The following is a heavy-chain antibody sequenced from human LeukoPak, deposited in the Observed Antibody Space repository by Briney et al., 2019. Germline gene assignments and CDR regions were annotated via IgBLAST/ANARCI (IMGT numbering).Heavy chain of an antibody. CDR1: GGSISITSYY. Sequence: SETLSLTCTVSGGSISITSYYWGWIRQPPGKGLEWIGSMYSSGSTNYNPSLKSRVTISVDTSKNQFSLKLSSVTAADTAVYYCARNYYDSTTFDYWGQGTLVTVSS. D-gene: IGHD3-22*01. CDR3: ARNYYDSTTFDY. V-gene: IGHV4-39*07. CDR2: MYSSGST. J-gene: IGHJ4*02.